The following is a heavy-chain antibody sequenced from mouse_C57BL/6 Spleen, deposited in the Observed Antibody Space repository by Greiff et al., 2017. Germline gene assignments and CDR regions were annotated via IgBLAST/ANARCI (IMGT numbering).Heavy chain of an antibody. CDR1: GYTFTSYW. CDR3: ANGYYAMDY. CDR2: IYPGNSDT. V-gene: IGHV1-5*01. J-gene: IGHJ4*01. Sequence: EVQLQQSGTVLARPGASVKMSCKTSGYTFTSYWMHWVKQRPGQGLEWIGAIYPGNSDTSYNQKFKGKAKLTAVTSASTAYMELSSLTSEDTAIYYCANGYYAMDYWGQGTSVTVSS. D-gene: IGHD1-2*01.